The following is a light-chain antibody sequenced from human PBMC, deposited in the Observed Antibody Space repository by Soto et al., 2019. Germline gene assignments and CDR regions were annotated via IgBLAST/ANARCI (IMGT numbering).Light chain of an antibody. CDR1: QRISSNY. V-gene: IGKV3-20*01. CDR2: GAA. J-gene: IGKJ2*01. Sequence: PGEIATLACRASQRISSNYLAWFQQKPGLPPRLLIYGAATRASGVPDRFSGGGSGADFILTISRLEPEDFAVYYCQKDGRSPFTFGQGTKLQIK. CDR3: QKDGRSPFT.